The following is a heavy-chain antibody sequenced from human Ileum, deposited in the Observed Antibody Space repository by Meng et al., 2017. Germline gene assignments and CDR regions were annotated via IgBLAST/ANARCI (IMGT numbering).Heavy chain of an antibody. V-gene: IGHV3-11*04. D-gene: IGHD1-26*01. CDR2: ISTSIITT. CDR1: GLTFSDFS. Sequence: QGQLVESGGGLVKPGGFLRLSFEVSGLTFSDFSMSWIRQAPGKGLEWISYISTSIITTYYADSVKGRFTISRDNAKNSLYLQMNNLRAEDTAVYYCAAMDTIVGALDIWGQGTVVTVSS. J-gene: IGHJ3*02. CDR3: AAMDTIVGALDI.